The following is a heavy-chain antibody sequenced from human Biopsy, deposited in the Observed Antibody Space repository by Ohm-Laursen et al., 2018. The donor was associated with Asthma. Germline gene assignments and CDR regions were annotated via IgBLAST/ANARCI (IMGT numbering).Heavy chain of an antibody. CDR3: PRVFDQEPPSFDY. Sequence: SLRLSCAASGFFFNDYYMAWIRQAPGKGLEWVSHISSSSLYTNYADSVEGLFTISRDNAKNSLYLQMNSLRADDTAVYFCPRVFDQEPPSFDYGGQGTLVSVSA. D-gene: IGHD1-26*01. V-gene: IGHV3-11*06. J-gene: IGHJ4*02. CDR2: ISSSSLYT. CDR1: GFFFNDYY.